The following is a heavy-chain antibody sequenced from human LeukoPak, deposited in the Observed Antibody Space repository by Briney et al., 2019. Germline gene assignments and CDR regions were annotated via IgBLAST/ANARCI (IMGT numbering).Heavy chain of an antibody. D-gene: IGHD1-26*01. J-gene: IGHJ5*02. Sequence: PSETLSLTCTVSGYSISSGYYWGWIRQPPGKGLEWIGSIYHSGSTYYNPSLKSRVTISVDTSKNQFSLKLSSVTAADTAVYYCARLSGSYSIWFDPWGQGTLVTVSS. CDR2: IYHSGST. CDR3: ARLSGSYSIWFDP. V-gene: IGHV4-38-2*02. CDR1: GYSISSGYY.